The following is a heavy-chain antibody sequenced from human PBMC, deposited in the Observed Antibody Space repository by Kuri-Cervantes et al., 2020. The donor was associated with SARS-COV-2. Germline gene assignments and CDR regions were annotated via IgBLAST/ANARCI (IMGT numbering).Heavy chain of an antibody. CDR2: ISNSGSYI. V-gene: IGHV3-21*01. CDR3: ARDCYDFNNGYYTGQFAY. J-gene: IGHJ4*02. CDR1: GFTFSSYS. D-gene: IGHD3-3*01. Sequence: GGSLRLSCAVSGFTFSSYSMSWVRQAPGKGLEWVSSISNSGSYIYYADSVRGRCTISRDNAKNSLYLQMNSLRAEDTAVYYCARDCYDFNNGYYTGQFAYWGQGTLVTVSS.